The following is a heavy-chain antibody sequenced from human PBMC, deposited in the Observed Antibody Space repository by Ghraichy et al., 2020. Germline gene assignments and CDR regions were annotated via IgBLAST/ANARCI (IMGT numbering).Heavy chain of an antibody. CDR3: ARKAVLWFGGHFDY. J-gene: IGHJ4*02. Sequence: SETLSLTCTVSGGSISSSSYYWGWIRQPPGKGLEWIGSIYYSGSTYYNPSLKSRVTISVDTSKNQFSLKLSSVTAADTAVYYCARKAVLWFGGHFDYWGQGTLVTVSS. V-gene: IGHV4-39*07. D-gene: IGHD3-10*01. CDR2: IYYSGST. CDR1: GGSISSSSYY.